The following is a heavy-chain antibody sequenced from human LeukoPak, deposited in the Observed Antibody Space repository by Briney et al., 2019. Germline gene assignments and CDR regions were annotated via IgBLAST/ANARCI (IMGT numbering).Heavy chain of an antibody. D-gene: IGHD6-6*01. Sequence: SETLSLTCAVYGGSFSDYYWSWIRQPPGKGLEWIGEINHSGATNYNPSLKSRVTISVDTSKNQFSLRLGSVTAADTAVYYCARDGVAARPFDYWGQGTLVTVSS. V-gene: IGHV4-34*01. CDR1: GGSFSDYY. CDR2: INHSGAT. CDR3: ARDGVAARPFDY. J-gene: IGHJ4*02.